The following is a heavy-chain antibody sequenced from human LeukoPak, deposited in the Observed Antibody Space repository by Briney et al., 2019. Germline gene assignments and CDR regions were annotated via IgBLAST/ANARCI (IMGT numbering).Heavy chain of an antibody. CDR2: IRYDGSNK. V-gene: IGHV3-30*02. J-gene: IGHJ4*02. Sequence: GGSLRLSCAASGFTFSSYGMHWVRQAPGKGLEWVAFIRYDGSNKYYADSVKGRLTISRDNSKNTLYLQMNSLRAEDTAVYYCAKVWGGPYYFDYWGQGTLVTVSS. CDR1: GFTFSSYG. CDR3: AKVWGGPYYFDY. D-gene: IGHD3-16*01.